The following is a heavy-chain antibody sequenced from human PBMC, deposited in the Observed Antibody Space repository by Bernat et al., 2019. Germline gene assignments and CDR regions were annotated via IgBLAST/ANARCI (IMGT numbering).Heavy chain of an antibody. V-gene: IGHV3-21*01. CDR3: ARDKVGSYYDSSGFVDY. J-gene: IGHJ4*02. CDR2: ISSSSSYI. D-gene: IGHD3-22*01. CDR1: GFTFSSYS. Sequence: EVQLVESGGGLVKPGGSLRLSCAASGFTFSSYSMNWVRQAPGKGLEWVSSISSSSSYIYYADSVKGRFTISRDNAKNSLYQQMNSLRAEDTAVYYCARDKVGSYYDSSGFVDYWGQGTLVTVSS.